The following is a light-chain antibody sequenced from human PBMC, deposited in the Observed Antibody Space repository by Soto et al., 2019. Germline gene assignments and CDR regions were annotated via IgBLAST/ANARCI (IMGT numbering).Light chain of an antibody. CDR2: DAS. V-gene: IGKV3-11*01. CDR1: QSVSTN. Sequence: EIVLTQSPGTLSLSPGERATLSCRASQSVSTNLAWYQQKPAQAPRLLIYDASNRATGIPGRFSGSGSGTDFTLTISSLEPEDFAIYYCQQRSNWPPTFGGGTKVDIK. J-gene: IGKJ4*01. CDR3: QQRSNWPPT.